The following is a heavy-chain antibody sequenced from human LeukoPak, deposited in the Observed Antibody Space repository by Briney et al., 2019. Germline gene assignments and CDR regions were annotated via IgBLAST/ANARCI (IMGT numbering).Heavy chain of an antibody. D-gene: IGHD6-19*01. CDR1: GYSVSSNSAA. J-gene: IGHJ3*02. CDR3: ARGAVAVRNAFDI. Sequence: SQTLSLTCAICGYSVSSNSAAWIWTRPSTSRAVVELGRTYFSSKWYNDYAVSVKSRITINPDTSKNQFTLQLNSVTPEDTAVYYCARGAVAVRNAFDIWGQGTRVTVSS. CDR2: TYFSSKWYN. V-gene: IGHV6-1*01.